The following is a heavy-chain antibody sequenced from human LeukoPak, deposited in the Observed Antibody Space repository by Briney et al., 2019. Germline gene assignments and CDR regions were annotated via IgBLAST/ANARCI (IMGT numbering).Heavy chain of an antibody. D-gene: IGHD1-26*01. J-gene: IGHJ4*02. CDR2: INPSGGST. CDR3: ARDREFDY. CDR1: GYTFTSYY. Sequence: ASVKVSCKASGYTFTSYYMHWVRQAPGQGLEWMGIINPSGGSTSYAQKFQGRVTMTRDTSISTAYMELSRLRSDDTAVYYCARDREFDYWGQGTLVTVSP. V-gene: IGHV1-46*01.